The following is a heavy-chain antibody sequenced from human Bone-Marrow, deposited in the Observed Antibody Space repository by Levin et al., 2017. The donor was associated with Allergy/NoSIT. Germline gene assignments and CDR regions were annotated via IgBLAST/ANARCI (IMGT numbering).Heavy chain of an antibody. V-gene: IGHV4-39*01. J-gene: IGHJ2*01. CDR3: ARHRSGSLFDF. CDR2: FFHTGST. D-gene: IGHD1-26*01. Sequence: SETLSLTCAVSSDSIAITSSYWGWLRQPPGKGLEWIGTFFHTGSTYSNPSLRSRVTIAADTSKKQFSLELRSVTAADTAVYYCARHRSGSLFDFWGRGVLITVSS. CDR1: SDSIAITSSY.